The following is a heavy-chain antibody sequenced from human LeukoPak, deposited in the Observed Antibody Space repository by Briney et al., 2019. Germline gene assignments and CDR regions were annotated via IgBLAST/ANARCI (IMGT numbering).Heavy chain of an antibody. CDR2: IKQDGSEI. D-gene: IGHD3-10*01. J-gene: IGHJ4*02. CDR3: ARQLGGSGSY. V-gene: IGHV3-7*01. CDR1: GFTFNNYW. Sequence: GGSLRLSCAASGFTFNNYWMSWVRQAPGKGLEWVANIKQDGSEIYYVDSVKGRLTISRDNTKNSVYLQMNSLRAEDTAVYYCARQLGGSGSYWGQGTLVTVSS.